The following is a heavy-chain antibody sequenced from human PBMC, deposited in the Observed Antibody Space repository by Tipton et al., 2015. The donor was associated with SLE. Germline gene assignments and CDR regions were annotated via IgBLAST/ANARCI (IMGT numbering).Heavy chain of an antibody. CDR1: GGSISSSSYY. Sequence: LSLTCTVSGGSISSSSYYWGWIRQPPGKGLEWIGYIYFTGSTNYNPSLKSRVTISVDMSKNQFSLKLTSVTAADTAVYYCARGISDAFDIWGQGTMVTVSS. CDR3: ARGISDAFDI. CDR2: IYFTGST. D-gene: IGHD2-15*01. J-gene: IGHJ3*02. V-gene: IGHV4-61*05.